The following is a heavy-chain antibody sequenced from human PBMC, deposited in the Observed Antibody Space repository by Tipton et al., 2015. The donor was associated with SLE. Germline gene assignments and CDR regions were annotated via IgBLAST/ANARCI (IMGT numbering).Heavy chain of an antibody. Sequence: VQLVQSGAEVKKPGESLKISCRGSGFRFTNYWIGWVRQMPGKGLEWMGIIYPSDSDTRYSPSFQGQVTISADKSITTAYLQWNSLKASDTAMYYCARRDVGDSGNAFDIWGQGTMVTVSS. CDR2: IYPSDSDT. D-gene: IGHD3-3*01. V-gene: IGHV5-51*03. CDR1: GFRFTNYW. J-gene: IGHJ3*02. CDR3: ARRDVGDSGNAFDI.